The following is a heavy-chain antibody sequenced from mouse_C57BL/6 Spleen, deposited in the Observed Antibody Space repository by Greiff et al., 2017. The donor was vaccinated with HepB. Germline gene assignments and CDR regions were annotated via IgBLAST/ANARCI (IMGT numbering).Heavy chain of an antibody. D-gene: IGHD2-5*01. Sequence: ESGPGLVKPSQSLSLTCSVTGYSITSGYYWNWIRQFPGNKLEWMGYISYDGSNNYNPSLNNRISITRVTSKNQFFLKLNSVTTEDTATYYCASAYYSNYVVAYWGQGTLVTVSA. CDR3: ASAYYSNYVVAY. CDR1: GYSITSGYY. V-gene: IGHV3-6*01. CDR2: ISYDGSN. J-gene: IGHJ3*01.